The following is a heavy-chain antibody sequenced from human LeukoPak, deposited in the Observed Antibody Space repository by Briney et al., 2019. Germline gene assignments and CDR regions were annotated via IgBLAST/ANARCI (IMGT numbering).Heavy chain of an antibody. V-gene: IGHV4-31*03. CDR1: GGSISSGADY. CDR2: IYYSGNT. Sequence: PSETLSLTCTDSGGSISSGADYCSWIRQHPGKGLEWIGYIYYSGNTYYNPSLKSRVTISVDTSKNQFSLKLSSVTAADTAVYSCARMPPEGISDRGWFRPLGQGTLVTVSS. D-gene: IGHD3-3*02. J-gene: IGHJ5*02. CDR3: ARMPPEGISDRGWFRP.